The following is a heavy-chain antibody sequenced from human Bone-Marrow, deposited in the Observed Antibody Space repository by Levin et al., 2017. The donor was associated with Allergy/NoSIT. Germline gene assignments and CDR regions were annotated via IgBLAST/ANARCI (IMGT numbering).Heavy chain of an antibody. CDR2: INWNSASF. CDR1: GFTFEDYA. D-gene: IGHD5-12*01. Sequence: GGSLRLSCAASGFTFEDYAMHWVRQPPGKGLEWVAGINWNSASFGYADSVKGRFTISRDNAKNSLYLQMDSLGPEDTALYYCARDEYSDYDTYYYGMDVWGQGTTVTVSS. J-gene: IGHJ6*02. CDR3: ARDEYSDYDTYYYGMDV. V-gene: IGHV3-9*01.